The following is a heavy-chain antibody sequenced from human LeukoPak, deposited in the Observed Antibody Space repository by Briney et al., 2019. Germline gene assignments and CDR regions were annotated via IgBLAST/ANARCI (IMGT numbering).Heavy chain of an antibody. CDR3: ARHLYYYDSSGYYDKVFDY. J-gene: IGHJ4*02. CDR2: ISSSSSYI. D-gene: IGHD3-22*01. Sequence: PGGSLRLSCAASGFTFSSYSVNWVRQAPGKGLEWVSSISSSSSYIYYADSVKGRFTISRDNAKNSLYLQMNSLRAEDTAVYYCARHLYYYDSSGYYDKVFDYWDQGTLITVSS. V-gene: IGHV3-21*04. CDR1: GFTFSSYS.